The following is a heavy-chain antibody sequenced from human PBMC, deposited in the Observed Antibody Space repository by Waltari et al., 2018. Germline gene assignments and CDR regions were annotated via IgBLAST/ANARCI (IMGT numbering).Heavy chain of an antibody. CDR3: VTGLTTVTAKDYFDH. CDR2: IKQDGSEK. V-gene: IGHV3-7*01. CDR1: GMAVGNYS. Sequence: EVQLVESGGGSVQPGGSLRLSCAASGMAVGNYSLNWVRQAPGKGLEWVANIKQDGSEKNYVDSVEGRFSISRDNAQNSLYLQMNSLRAEDTAIYYCVTGLTTVTAKDYFDHWGQGALVTVS. D-gene: IGHD4-17*01. J-gene: IGHJ4*02.